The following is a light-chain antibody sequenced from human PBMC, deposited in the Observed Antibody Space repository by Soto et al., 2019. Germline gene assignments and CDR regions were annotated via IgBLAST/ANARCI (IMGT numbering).Light chain of an antibody. CDR3: CSYAGSYTLYV. V-gene: IGLV1-40*01. CDR1: SSNIGAGYD. J-gene: IGLJ1*01. CDR2: ANN. Sequence: QSALTQPPSVSGAPGQRVTISCTGSSSNIGAGYDVHWYQQRPGTAPKLLIFANNKRPSGVPDRFSGSKSGNTASLTISGLQAEDEADYYCCSYAGSYTLYVFGTGTKVTVL.